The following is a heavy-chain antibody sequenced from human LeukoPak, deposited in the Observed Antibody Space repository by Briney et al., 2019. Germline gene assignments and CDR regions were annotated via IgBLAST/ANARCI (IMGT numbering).Heavy chain of an antibody. CDR2: IYPGDSDT. CDR3: ARVVVVPAAIPYYFDY. V-gene: IGHV5-51*01. D-gene: IGHD2-2*02. CDR1: GYSFTSYW. Sequence: PGESLKISCKGSGYSFTSYWIGWVRQMPGKGLEWMGIIYPGDSDTRYSPSFQGQVTISADKSISTAYLQWSSLKASDTAMYYCARVVVVPAAIPYYFDYWGQGTLVTVSS. J-gene: IGHJ4*02.